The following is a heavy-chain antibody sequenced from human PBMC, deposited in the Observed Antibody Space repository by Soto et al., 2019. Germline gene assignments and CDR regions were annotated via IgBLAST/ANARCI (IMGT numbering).Heavy chain of an antibody. Sequence: GGSLRLSCEASGFTFSSYSINWVRQAPGKGLEWVSSISSSSSYIYYADSVKGRFTISRDNAKNSLYLQMNSLRAEDTAVYYCARETYYYGSGSYYRSLYYYYYGMDVWGQGTTVTVSS. CDR3: ARETYYYGSGSYYRSLYYYYYGMDV. CDR1: GFTFSSYS. V-gene: IGHV3-21*01. J-gene: IGHJ6*02. D-gene: IGHD3-10*01. CDR2: ISSSSSYI.